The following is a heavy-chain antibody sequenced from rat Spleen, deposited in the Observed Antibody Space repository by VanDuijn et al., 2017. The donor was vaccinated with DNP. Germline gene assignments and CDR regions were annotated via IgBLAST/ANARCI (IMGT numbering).Heavy chain of an antibody. CDR3: ARLRLEWEVRAMDA. V-gene: IGHV5-17*01. CDR2: IIYDGSST. J-gene: IGHJ4*01. CDR1: GFIFSDYA. Sequence: EVQLVESGGGLVRPGNSLRLSCAASGFIFSDYAMAWVRQSPKMGLEWVATIIYDGSSTFYRDSVTGRFTISRDFAKSTLYLQMDSLRSEDSATYYCARLRLEWEVRAMDAWGQGTSVTVSS. D-gene: IGHD1-1*01.